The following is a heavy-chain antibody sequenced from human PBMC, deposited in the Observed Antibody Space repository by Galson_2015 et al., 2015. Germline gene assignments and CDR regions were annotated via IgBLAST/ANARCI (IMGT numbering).Heavy chain of an antibody. V-gene: IGHV3-49*04. CDR3: TKTFGDCSSASCYHGLIDY. D-gene: IGHD2-2*01. CDR2: IRSIAYGGTT. J-gene: IGHJ4*02. Sequence: SLRLPCAASGFTFVDYAMRWVRQAPGKGREGVGFIRSIAYGGTTEYAASVRGRFTISRDDSKSIAYLQMNSLKTEDTAVYYCTKTFGDCSSASCYHGLIDYWGQGTLVTVSS. CDR1: GFTFVDYA.